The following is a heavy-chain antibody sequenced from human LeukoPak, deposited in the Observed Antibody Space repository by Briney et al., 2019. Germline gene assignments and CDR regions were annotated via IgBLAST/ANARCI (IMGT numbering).Heavy chain of an antibody. CDR3: AKDLDYYYYGMDV. Sequence: GGSLRLSCAASGFTFSSYWMSWVRQAPGKGLEWVANIKQDGSEKYYVDSVKGRFTISRDNAKNSLYLQMNSLRAEDTAVYYCAKDLDYYYYGMDVWGQGTTVTVSS. CDR1: GFTFSSYW. V-gene: IGHV3-7*03. J-gene: IGHJ6*02. D-gene: IGHD1-1*01. CDR2: IKQDGSEK.